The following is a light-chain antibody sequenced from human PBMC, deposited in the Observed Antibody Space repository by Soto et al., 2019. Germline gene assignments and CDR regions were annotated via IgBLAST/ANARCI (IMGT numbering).Light chain of an antibody. CDR1: SSDIGVYNY. CDR3: SSYTTSNTYV. Sequence: QSLLTQPASVSESPGQSITFSCTGTSSDIGVYNYVSWYQQHPGKAPKLMIYEVNNRPSGVSNRFSGSKSGNTASLTISELQAEDEADYYCSSYTTSNTYVSGTGTKVTVL. J-gene: IGLJ1*01. V-gene: IGLV2-14*01. CDR2: EVN.